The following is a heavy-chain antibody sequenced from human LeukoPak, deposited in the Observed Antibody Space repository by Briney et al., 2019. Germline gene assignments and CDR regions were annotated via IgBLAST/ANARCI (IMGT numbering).Heavy chain of an antibody. Sequence: SETLSLTCTVSGGSISSYYWNWIRQPPGKGLEWIGYIYYSGTTNYNPSLKSRVSMSVDTSKNQFSLKLSSVTAADTAVYYCARGQARLSWFDPWGQGTLVTVSS. V-gene: IGHV4-59*01. D-gene: IGHD6-19*01. CDR3: ARGQARLSWFDP. CDR2: IYYSGTT. CDR1: GGSISSYY. J-gene: IGHJ5*02.